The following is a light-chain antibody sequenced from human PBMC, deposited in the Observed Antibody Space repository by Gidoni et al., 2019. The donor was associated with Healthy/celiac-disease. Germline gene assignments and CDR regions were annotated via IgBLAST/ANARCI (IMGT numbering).Light chain of an antibody. CDR1: SSYVGGYNS. CDR2: DVS. V-gene: IGLV2-14*01. J-gene: IGLJ1*01. Sequence: QSALTQPASVSGSPGQSITISCTGTSSYVGGYNSVSWYQQHPGKAPKLMIYDVSNRPSGVSNRFSGSKSGNTASLTISGLQAEDEADYYCSSYTSSSTLYVFGTGTKVTVL. CDR3: SSYTSSSTLYV.